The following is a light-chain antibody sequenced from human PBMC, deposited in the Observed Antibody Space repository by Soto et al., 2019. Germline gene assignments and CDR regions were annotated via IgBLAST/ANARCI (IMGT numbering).Light chain of an antibody. V-gene: IGKV3-15*01. Sequence: ESVVTLSPHTVSFSPGERATLSCRASQSVSTSYLAWYQQKPGQAPRLLIYGASTRATGIPARFSGSGSGTEFTLTISSLQSEDFAVYYCQQYNTWRSISFGQGTRLEIK. CDR1: QSVSTSY. J-gene: IGKJ5*01. CDR3: QQYNTWRSIS. CDR2: GAS.